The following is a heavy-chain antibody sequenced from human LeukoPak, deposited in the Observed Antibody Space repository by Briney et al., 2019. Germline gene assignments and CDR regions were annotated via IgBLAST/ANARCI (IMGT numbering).Heavy chain of an antibody. Sequence: GGSLRLSCAASGFTFSDSYMSGIRQAPGKGLEWVSYISSSSSYTNYADSVKGRFTISRDNAKNSLYLQMNSLRAEDTAVYYCARDQGIAAAGTDYWGQGSLITVSS. CDR2: ISSSSSYT. CDR1: GFTFSDSY. J-gene: IGHJ4*02. V-gene: IGHV3-11*05. CDR3: ARDQGIAAAGTDY. D-gene: IGHD6-13*01.